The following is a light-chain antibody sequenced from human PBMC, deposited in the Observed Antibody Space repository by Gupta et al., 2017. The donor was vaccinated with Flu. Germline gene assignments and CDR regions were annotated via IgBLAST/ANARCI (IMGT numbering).Light chain of an antibody. CDR3: QQSYSNT. J-gene: IGKJ5*01. V-gene: IGKV1-39*01. Sequence: DIQVTQSQSSLSASLGDRVTITCRASQSISSYLNWEQQKPGKAPKIMLYAAYRLTSVVISRFSGSGAGTDFTLTSRRRQYEDFDNYDVQQSYSNTFGQGTRLEIK. CDR1: QSISSY. CDR2: AAY.